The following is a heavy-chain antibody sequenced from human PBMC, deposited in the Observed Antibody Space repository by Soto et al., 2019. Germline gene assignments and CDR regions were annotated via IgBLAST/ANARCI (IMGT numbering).Heavy chain of an antibody. D-gene: IGHD7-27*01. CDR3: ARDPKTSGGQHWAFNYFDS. CDR1: GFSFSISP. CDR2: ISYDGTNK. Sequence: GGSLRLSCAASGFSFSISPMHWVRQAPGKGPEWVALISYDGTNKFYADPVKGRFTISRDNSKSTLYLQVDSLRPEDAAVYYCARDPKTSGGQHWAFNYFDSWGQGTLVTVSS. V-gene: IGHV3-30-3*01. J-gene: IGHJ4*02.